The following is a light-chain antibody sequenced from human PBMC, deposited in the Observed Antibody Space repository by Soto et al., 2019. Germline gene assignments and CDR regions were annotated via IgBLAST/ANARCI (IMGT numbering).Light chain of an antibody. CDR1: QSISSW. CDR3: QQYNSYSWT. Sequence: DIQMTQSPSTLSASVGERVTITCRASQSISSWLAWYQQKPGKAPKLLIYDASSLASGFPSRFSGSGSGTEFTLTISSLQPDDFAAYYCQQYNSYSWTFGQGTKVEIK. V-gene: IGKV1-5*01. J-gene: IGKJ1*01. CDR2: DAS.